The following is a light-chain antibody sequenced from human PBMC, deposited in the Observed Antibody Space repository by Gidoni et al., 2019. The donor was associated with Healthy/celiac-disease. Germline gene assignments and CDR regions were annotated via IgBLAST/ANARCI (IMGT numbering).Light chain of an antibody. CDR3: QQSYSTPPT. V-gene: IGKV1-39*01. CDR2: AAS. J-gene: IGKJ4*01. Sequence: DIQMIQSPSSLSASVGDRVTITCRASQSISSYLNWYQQKPGKAPKLLIYAASSLQSGVPSRFSGSGSGTDFTLTIRSLQPEDFATYYCQQSYSTPPTFGGGTKVEIK. CDR1: QSISSY.